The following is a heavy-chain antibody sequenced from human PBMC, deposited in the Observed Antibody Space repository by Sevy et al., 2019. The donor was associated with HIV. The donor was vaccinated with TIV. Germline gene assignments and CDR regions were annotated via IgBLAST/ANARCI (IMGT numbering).Heavy chain of an antibody. CDR3: VRHDGGTPEYFDY. CDR2: IYYTGST. D-gene: IGHD2-15*01. Sequence: SETLSLTCTVSGGSISSNSYYWGWIRQPPGKGLEWIGSIYYTGSTYYNPSVKSRVTISVDTSKNQFSLKLSSVTAADTAVYYCVRHDGGTPEYFDYWGQRTLVTVSS. CDR1: GGSISSNSYY. J-gene: IGHJ4*02. V-gene: IGHV4-39*01.